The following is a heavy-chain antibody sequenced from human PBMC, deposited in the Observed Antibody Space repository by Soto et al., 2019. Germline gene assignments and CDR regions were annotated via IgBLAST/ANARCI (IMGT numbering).Heavy chain of an antibody. CDR2: VYYSGTT. CDR1: GGSISSFY. J-gene: IGHJ4*02. CDR3: ARAAAAAQFDY. D-gene: IGHD6-13*01. Sequence: SETLSLTCAVSGGSISSFYWTWIRQPPGKGLEWVGFVYYSGTTNYNPSLRSRVTISVDTSKKQFSLKLSSVTAADTAMYYCARAAAAAQFDYWGQGTLVTVSS. V-gene: IGHV4-59*12.